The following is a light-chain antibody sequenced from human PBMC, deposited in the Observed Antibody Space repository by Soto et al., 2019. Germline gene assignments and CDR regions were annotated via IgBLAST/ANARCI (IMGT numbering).Light chain of an antibody. V-gene: IGKV1-17*03. Sequence: IQMTQSPSAMSASVGDRVTITCRASQGINNDLAWFQQKSGNVPKRLIYSASTLQGGVPSRFSGSGSGTEFTLTISSLQPEDFATYYCFQHNSYPLTFGGGTKVEI. J-gene: IGKJ4*01. CDR2: SAS. CDR3: FQHNSYPLT. CDR1: QGINND.